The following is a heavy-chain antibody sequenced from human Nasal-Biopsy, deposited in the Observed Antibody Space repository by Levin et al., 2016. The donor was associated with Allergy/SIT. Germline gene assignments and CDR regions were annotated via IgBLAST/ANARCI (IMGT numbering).Heavy chain of an antibody. CDR2: IFHSGTT. V-gene: IGHV4-31*03. Sequence: SETLSLTCTVSGDSIRSGNYHWTWIRQHPGKGLEWIGYIFHSGTTYYRPSLKSRLTMSVDTSKNQFSMNLTSVTAADTAVYYCARDSSNFWSPSDTFDVWGQGTVVTVSS. CDR1: GDSIRSGNYH. D-gene: IGHD3-3*01. CDR3: ARDSSNFWSPSDTFDV. J-gene: IGHJ3*01.